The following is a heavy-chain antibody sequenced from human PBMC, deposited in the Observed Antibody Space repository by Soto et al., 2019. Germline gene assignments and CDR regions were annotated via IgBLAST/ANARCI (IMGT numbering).Heavy chain of an antibody. CDR2: VIPVFNTS. CDR1: GGAFGRYS. CDR3: ARGDEMTAVTIFEY. D-gene: IGHD4-17*01. V-gene: IGHV1-69*01. Sequence: QVQLEQSGPEVKRPGTSVKVSCKASGGAFGRYSVSWVRQAPGQGLEWIGGVIPVFNTSNYSLKFQGRVAISADESPSTVFMELRSLRSEDKALYYCARGDEMTAVTIFEYWGQGTLVTVSS. J-gene: IGHJ4*02.